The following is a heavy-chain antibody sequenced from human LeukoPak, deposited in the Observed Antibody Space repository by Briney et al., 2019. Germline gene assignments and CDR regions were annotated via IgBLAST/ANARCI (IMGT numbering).Heavy chain of an antibody. CDR1: GFTVSSNY. D-gene: IGHD6-13*01. Sequence: GGSLRLSCAASGFTVSSNYMSWVRQAPGKGLEWVSVIYSGGSTYYADSVKGRFTISRDNSKNTLYLQMNSLRAEDTAVYYCAKDSRIAAAGDWGQGTLVTVSS. J-gene: IGHJ4*02. CDR2: IYSGGST. CDR3: AKDSRIAAAGD. V-gene: IGHV3-66*02.